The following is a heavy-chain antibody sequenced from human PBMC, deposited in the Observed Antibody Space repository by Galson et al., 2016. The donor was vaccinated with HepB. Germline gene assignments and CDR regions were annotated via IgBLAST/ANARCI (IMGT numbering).Heavy chain of an antibody. Sequence: SLRLSCAASGLTFSNYGMHWVRQAPGKGLGWVALIWNDGSKKYYADSVKGRFTISRDNSKNTLSLQMSSLRGEDTAVYYCARGRGVDVWGQGTTVTVSS. CDR2: IWNDGSKK. J-gene: IGHJ6*02. V-gene: IGHV3-33*01. CDR3: ARGRGVDV. CDR1: GLTFSNYG.